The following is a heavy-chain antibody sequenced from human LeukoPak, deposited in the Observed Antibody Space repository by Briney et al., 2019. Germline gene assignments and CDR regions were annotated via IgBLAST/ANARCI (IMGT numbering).Heavy chain of an antibody. J-gene: IGHJ4*02. D-gene: IGHD5-12*01. CDR1: GFTFSGFW. CDR3: AKDHGYSGYDYFDY. V-gene: IGHV3-7*03. CDR2: INSDGSEG. Sequence: GGSLRLSCAVSGFTFSGFWMSWSRQAPGKGLEWVASINSDGSEGYYADSVKGRFTISRDNAKNTLYLQMNSLRAEDTAVYYCAKDHGYSGYDYFDYWGQGTLVTVSS.